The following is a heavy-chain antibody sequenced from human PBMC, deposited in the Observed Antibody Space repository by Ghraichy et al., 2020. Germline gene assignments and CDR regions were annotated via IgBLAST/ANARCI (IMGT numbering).Heavy chain of an antibody. Sequence: GGSLRLSCAASGFTFSNYGMHWVRQAPGKGMEWVAVISYHGSNKYYADSVKGRFTISRDNSKNTLYLQMNSLRAEDTAVYYCANSYCSGASCHEYWGQGTLVTVSS. V-gene: IGHV3-30*18. D-gene: IGHD2-15*01. CDR1: GFTFSNYG. J-gene: IGHJ4*02. CDR2: ISYHGSNK. CDR3: ANSYCSGASCHEY.